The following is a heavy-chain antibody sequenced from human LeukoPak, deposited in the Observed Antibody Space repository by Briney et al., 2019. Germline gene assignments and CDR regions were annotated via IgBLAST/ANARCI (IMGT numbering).Heavy chain of an antibody. CDR1: GFTVSSNY. CDR3: ARDLAGYNSIAY. J-gene: IGHJ4*02. D-gene: IGHD5-24*01. CDR2: IYSGGST. Sequence: GGSLGLSCAASGFTVSSNYMSWVGQAPGKGLEWVSSIYSGGSTYYTDSVKGRFTISRDNSKNTLYLQMNSLRAEDTAVYYCARDLAGYNSIAYCGQGSPLTVSS. V-gene: IGHV3-66*01.